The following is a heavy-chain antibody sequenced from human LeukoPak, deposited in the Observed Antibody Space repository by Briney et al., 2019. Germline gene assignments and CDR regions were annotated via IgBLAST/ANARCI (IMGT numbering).Heavy chain of an antibody. Sequence: GGSLRLSCAASGFTFSSYGMHWVRQAPGKGLEWVAVIWYDGSNKYYADSVKGRFTISRDNSKNTLYLQMNSLRAEDTAVYYCAKVSGGGLYYDGMDVWGQGTTVTVSS. V-gene: IGHV3-33*06. D-gene: IGHD1-14*01. J-gene: IGHJ6*02. CDR1: GFTFSSYG. CDR3: AKVSGGGLYYDGMDV. CDR2: IWYDGSNK.